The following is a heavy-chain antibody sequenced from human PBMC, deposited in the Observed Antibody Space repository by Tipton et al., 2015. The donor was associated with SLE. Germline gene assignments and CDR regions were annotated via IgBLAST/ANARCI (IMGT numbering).Heavy chain of an antibody. CDR1: GGSIISYY. V-gene: IGHV4-59*01. J-gene: IGHJ6*03. Sequence: TLSLTCTVSGGSIISYYWSWIRQPPGKGLEWIGYIYYSGSTNYNPSLKSRVTISVDTSKNQFSLKLSSVTAADTAVYYCARRGQQLTTAYYYYYYMDVWGKGTTVTVSS. CDR3: ARRGQQLTTAYYYYYYMDV. CDR2: IYYSGST. D-gene: IGHD6-13*01.